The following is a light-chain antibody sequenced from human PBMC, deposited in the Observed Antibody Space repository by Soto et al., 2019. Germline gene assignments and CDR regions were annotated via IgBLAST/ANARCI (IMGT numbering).Light chain of an antibody. CDR1: QSISNY. J-gene: IGKJ1*01. Sequence: DIQMTQSPSSLSASVGDRVTITCRASQSISNYLNWYQQKPRKAPKLLIYAASSMQSGVPSRFSGSGPETDFTLTISSPQPDDSATYYCQQSFSPLWTFGQGTKVEV. V-gene: IGKV1-39*01. CDR2: AAS. CDR3: QQSFSPLWT.